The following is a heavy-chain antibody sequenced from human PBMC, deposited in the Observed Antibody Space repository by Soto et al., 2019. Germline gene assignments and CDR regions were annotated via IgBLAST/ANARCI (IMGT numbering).Heavy chain of an antibody. CDR2: ISYDGSNK. CDR3: ARDPSITIFGVVNRPLGWFDP. J-gene: IGHJ5*02. D-gene: IGHD3-3*01. CDR1: GFTFRSYA. Sequence: GGSLRLSCAASGFTFRSYAMHWVRQDPGKGLEWVAVISYDGSNKYYADSVKGRFTISRDNSKNTLYLQMNSLRAEDTAVYYCARDPSITIFGVVNRPLGWFDPWGQGP. V-gene: IGHV3-30-3*01.